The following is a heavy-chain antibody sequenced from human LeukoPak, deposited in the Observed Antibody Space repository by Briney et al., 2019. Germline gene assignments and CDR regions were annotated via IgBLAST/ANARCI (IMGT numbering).Heavy chain of an antibody. Sequence: SVKVSSKASGGTFSTYAISWVRQAPGQGLEWMGGIIPIFATANYAQKFQGRVTITTDESTSTAYMELSSLRSEDTAVYYCAGAHCSGGSCYPPRWFDPWGQGTLVTVSS. CDR3: AGAHCSGGSCYPPRWFDP. CDR2: IIPIFATA. V-gene: IGHV1-69*05. CDR1: GGTFSTYA. D-gene: IGHD2-15*01. J-gene: IGHJ5*02.